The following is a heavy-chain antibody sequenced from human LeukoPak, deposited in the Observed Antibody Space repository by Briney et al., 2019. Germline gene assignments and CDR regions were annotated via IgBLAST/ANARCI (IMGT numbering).Heavy chain of an antibody. J-gene: IGHJ3*02. V-gene: IGHV3-7*01. CDR3: ARKGPTVDAFDI. D-gene: IGHD1-1*01. CDR2: IKQDGSEK. CDR1: EFTFTTYW. Sequence: GGSLRLSCEASEFTFTTYWMSWVRQAPGKGLEWVANIKQDGSEKYYVDSVKGRFTTSRDNAKNSLYLQMNSLRAEDTAVYYCARKGPTVDAFDIWGQGTMVTVSS.